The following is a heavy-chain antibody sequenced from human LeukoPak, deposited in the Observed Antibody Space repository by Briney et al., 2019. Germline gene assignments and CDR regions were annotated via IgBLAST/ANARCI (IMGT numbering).Heavy chain of an antibody. J-gene: IGHJ5*01. CDR3: ARGSESPSSNILVLAATAFDS. CDR2: IITYNGNTNT. CDR1: GYTFTSYG. Sequence: ASVKVSCKASGYTFTSYGISWVRQAPGQGLEWMGWIITYNGNTNTNYAQKLQGRVTMTTDTSTTTVYMELSSLRSEDSAVFYCARGSESPSSNILVLAATAFDSWGQGTLVTVSS. V-gene: IGHV1-18*01. D-gene: IGHD2-15*01.